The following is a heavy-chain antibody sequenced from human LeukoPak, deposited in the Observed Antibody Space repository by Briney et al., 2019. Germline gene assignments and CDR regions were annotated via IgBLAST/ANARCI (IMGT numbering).Heavy chain of an antibody. J-gene: IGHJ6*03. Sequence: SETLSLTCTVSGDSISSRNYYWSWIRQPPGKGLEWIGEINHSGSTNYNPSLKSRVTISVDTSKNQFSLKLSSVTAADTAVYYCARLHRRPFIGVQSSGYRPHYYYMDVWGKGTTVTVSS. CDR3: ARLHRRPFIGVQSSGYRPHYYYMDV. CDR2: INHSGST. V-gene: IGHV4-39*07. D-gene: IGHD3-22*01. CDR1: GDSISSRNYY.